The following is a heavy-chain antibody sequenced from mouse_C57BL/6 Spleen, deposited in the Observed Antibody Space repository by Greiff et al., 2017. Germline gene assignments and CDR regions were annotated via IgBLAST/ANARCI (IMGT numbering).Heavy chain of an antibody. CDR1: GFTFSSYA. CDR2: ISDGGSYT. V-gene: IGHV5-4*01. Sequence: EVQRVESGGGLVKPGGSLKLSCAASGFTFSSYAMSWVRQTPEKRLEWVATISDGGSYTYYPDNVKGRFTISRDNAKNNLYLQMSHLKSEDTAMYYCARYDYDWFAYWGQGTLVTVSA. D-gene: IGHD2-4*01. J-gene: IGHJ3*01. CDR3: ARYDYDWFAY.